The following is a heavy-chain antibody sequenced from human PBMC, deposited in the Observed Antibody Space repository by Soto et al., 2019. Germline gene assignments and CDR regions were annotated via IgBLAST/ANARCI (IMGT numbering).Heavy chain of an antibody. CDR3: ASGRPEGTIPPRGYFDY. CDR1: GGSISSGDHY. V-gene: IGHV4-31*03. D-gene: IGHD3-3*01. CDR2: IDHSGTT. J-gene: IGHJ4*02. Sequence: SETLSLTCTVSGGSISSGDHYWSWIRQHPGKGLEWIGYIDHSGTTYYNPSLKSRVSISVDMSENQFSLKLSSVTAADTAVYYCASGRPEGTIPPRGYFDYWGQGTLVTVSS.